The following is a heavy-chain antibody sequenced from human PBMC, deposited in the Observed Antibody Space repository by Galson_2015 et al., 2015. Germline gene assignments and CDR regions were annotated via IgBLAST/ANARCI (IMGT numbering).Heavy chain of an antibody. CDR2: ISYDGSKK. V-gene: IGHV3-30*18. CDR1: NFIVSSNY. J-gene: IGHJ4*02. D-gene: IGHD6-19*01. CDR3: AKVRSIKAVAGPDFDY. Sequence: SLRLSCAASNFIVSSNYMNWVRQAPGKGLEWVAVISYDGSKKNYADSVKGRFTISRDNSKNTLYLQMNSLRAEDTAVYYCAKVRSIKAVAGPDFDYWGQGTLVTVSS.